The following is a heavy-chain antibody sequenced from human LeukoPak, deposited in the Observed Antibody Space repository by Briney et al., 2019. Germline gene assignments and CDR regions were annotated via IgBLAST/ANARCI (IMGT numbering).Heavy chain of an antibody. CDR1: GFTFSSYD. J-gene: IGHJ3*02. CDR3: ANRRLGRGAFDI. D-gene: IGHD7-27*01. CDR2: ISGSDEST. Sequence: SGGSLRLSCAASGFTFSSYDMSWIRQAPGKGLEWVSEISGSDESTKHVDSVKGRFTISRDNSKNTLYLQLNSLRVDDTAVYYCANRRLGRGAFDIWGQGTMVTVSS. V-gene: IGHV3-23*01.